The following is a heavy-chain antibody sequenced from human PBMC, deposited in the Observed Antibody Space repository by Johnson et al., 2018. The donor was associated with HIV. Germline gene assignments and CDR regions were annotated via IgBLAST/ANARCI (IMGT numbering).Heavy chain of an antibody. D-gene: IGHD5-12*01. Sequence: VESGGGLVQPGRSLRLSCAASGFTFDDYAMHWVRQAPGKGLEWVSLISWDGDRTNYADSVKGRFTISRDNSKNTLYLQMNSLRAEDTAVYYCARFGYSGYEGDAFDIWGQGTMVTVSS. V-gene: IGHV3-43D*03. J-gene: IGHJ3*02. CDR2: ISWDGDRT. CDR3: ARFGYSGYEGDAFDI. CDR1: GFTFDDYA.